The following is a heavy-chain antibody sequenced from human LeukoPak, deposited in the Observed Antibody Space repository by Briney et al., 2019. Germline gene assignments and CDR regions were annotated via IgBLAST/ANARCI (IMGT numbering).Heavy chain of an antibody. CDR3: ARWDRIAAHKPYYGMDV. CDR2: IYYSGST. D-gene: IGHD6-6*01. Sequence: SGTLSLTCTVSGGSISSYYWSWIRQPPGKGLEWIGYIYYSGSTNYNPSLKSRVTISVDTSKNQFSLKLSSVTAADTAVYYCARWDRIAAHKPYYGMDVWGQGTTVTVSS. CDR1: GGSISSYY. V-gene: IGHV4-59*08. J-gene: IGHJ6*02.